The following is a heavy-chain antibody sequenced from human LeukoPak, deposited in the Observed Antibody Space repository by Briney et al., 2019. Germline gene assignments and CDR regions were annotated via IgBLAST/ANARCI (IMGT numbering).Heavy chain of an antibody. D-gene: IGHD1-20*01. Sequence: AASVKVSCKASGYTFTSYGISWVRQAPGQGLEWMGWISGYNSKKKYEQKLQGRVTMTTDTSTSTAYMELRSLRSDDTAVYYCKRDTMTGTTYGMDVWGKGTTVTVSS. V-gene: IGHV1-18*01. CDR3: KRDTMTGTTYGMDV. CDR2: ISGYNSKK. CDR1: GYTFTSYG. J-gene: IGHJ6*04.